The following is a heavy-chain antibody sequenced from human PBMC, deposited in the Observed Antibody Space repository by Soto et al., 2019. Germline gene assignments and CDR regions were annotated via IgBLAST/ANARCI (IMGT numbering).Heavy chain of an antibody. CDR2: IYYSGST. V-gene: IGHV4-39*01. CDR3: MLGSGWXDFDY. CDR1: GGFIISSSYY. D-gene: IGHD3-22*01. Sequence: SETLSLTCTVSGGFIISSSYYWGWIRQPPGKGLEWIGSIYYSGSTYYNPSLKSRVTISVDTSKNQFSLKLSSVTAADTAVYYCMLGSGWXDFDYWGQGTLVT. J-gene: IGHJ4*02.